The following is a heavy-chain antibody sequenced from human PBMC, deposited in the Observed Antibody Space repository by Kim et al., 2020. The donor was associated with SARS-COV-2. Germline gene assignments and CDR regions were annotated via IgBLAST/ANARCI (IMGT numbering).Heavy chain of an antibody. Sequence: GGSLRLSCAASGFSFGTYSMNWVRQAPGKGLEWVSSISRSTSYIYYADSVKGRFTISRDNAENSLYLQMNSLSAEDTAVYYCARDYGDFTDYYYYYHMDVWGKGTTVTVSS. CDR2: ISRSTSYI. D-gene: IGHD4-17*01. CDR3: ARDYGDFTDYYYYYHMDV. CDR1: GFSFGTYS. V-gene: IGHV3-21*01. J-gene: IGHJ6*03.